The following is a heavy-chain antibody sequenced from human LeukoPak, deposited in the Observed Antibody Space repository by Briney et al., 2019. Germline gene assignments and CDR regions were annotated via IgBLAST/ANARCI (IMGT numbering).Heavy chain of an antibody. CDR1: GFTFSDYY. J-gene: IGHJ6*02. V-gene: IGHV3-11*01. CDR3: ATPGYCSSTSCSPSYYYYGMDV. CDR2: ISSSGSTI. Sequence: GGSLRLSCAASGFTFSDYYMSWIRQAPGKGLEWVSYISSSGSTIYYADSVKGRFTISRDNAKNSLYLQMNSLRAEDTAVYYCATPGYCSSTSCSPSYYYYGMDVWGQGTTVTVSS. D-gene: IGHD2-2*01.